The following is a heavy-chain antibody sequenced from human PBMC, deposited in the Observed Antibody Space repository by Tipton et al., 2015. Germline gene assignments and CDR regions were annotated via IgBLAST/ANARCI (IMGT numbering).Heavy chain of an antibody. CDR2: IYYTGST. J-gene: IGHJ6*02. CDR3: ARDLEHGMDV. D-gene: IGHD5-24*01. Sequence: WSWIRQPPGKGLEWIAYIYYTGSTNYNPSLKSRVTISLDMSRNQFSLKLSSLTAADTAVYYCARDLEHGMDVWGQGTTVTVSS. V-gene: IGHV4-59*01.